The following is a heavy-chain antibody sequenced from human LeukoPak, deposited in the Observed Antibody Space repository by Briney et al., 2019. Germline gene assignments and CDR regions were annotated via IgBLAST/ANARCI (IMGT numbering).Heavy chain of an antibody. CDR2: ISGDDERR. CDR3: AKVNWYYNSGTYAGDC. D-gene: IGHD3-10*01. J-gene: IGHJ4*02. V-gene: IGHV3-23*01. Sequence: GGSLRLSCAASGFRVNSDDINWVRQAPGKGLEWVSSISGDDERRFYADSVKSRFAISKDNSQNTVYLQLNSLRVEDTAVYYCAKVNWYYNSGTYAGDCWGQGTLVTVSS. CDR1: GFRVNSDD.